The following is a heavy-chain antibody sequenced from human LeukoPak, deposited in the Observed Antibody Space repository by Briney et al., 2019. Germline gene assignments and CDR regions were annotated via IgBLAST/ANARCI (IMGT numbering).Heavy chain of an antibody. CDR3: ARDGYDFWSGYYFYY. J-gene: IGHJ4*02. D-gene: IGHD3-3*01. V-gene: IGHV3-30*04. CDR1: GFTFSSYA. CDR2: ISYDGSNK. Sequence: GGSLRLSCAASGFTFSSYAMHRVRQAPGKGGEGVAVISYDGSNKYYADSVKGRFTISRDNSKNTLYLQMNSLRAEDTAVYYCARDGYDFWSGYYFYYWGQGTLVTVSS.